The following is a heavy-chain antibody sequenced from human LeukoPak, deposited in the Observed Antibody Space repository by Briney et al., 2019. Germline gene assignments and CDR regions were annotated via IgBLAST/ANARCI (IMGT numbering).Heavy chain of an antibody. CDR3: ARQAGNDFWSGYDLGNYYYYMDV. D-gene: IGHD3-3*01. CDR1: GFTFDDYG. CDR2: INWNGGST. V-gene: IGHV3-20*04. J-gene: IGHJ6*03. Sequence: GGSLRLSCAASGFTFDDYGMSWVRQAPGKGLEWVSGINWNGGSTGYADSVKGRSTISRDNAKNSLYLQMNSLRAEDTAVYYCARQAGNDFWSGYDLGNYYYYMDVWGKGTTVTVSS.